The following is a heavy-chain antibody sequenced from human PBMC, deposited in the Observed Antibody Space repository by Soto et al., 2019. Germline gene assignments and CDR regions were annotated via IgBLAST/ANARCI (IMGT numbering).Heavy chain of an antibody. CDR3: AHRRIAVAGACFDI. J-gene: IGHJ3*02. D-gene: IGHD6-19*01. Sequence: QITLKESGPTLVKPTQTLTLTCTFSGFSLSTSGVGVGWIRQPPGKALEWLALIYWDDDKRYSPSLKSRLTVTKDTSKNQVVLTMTNMDPVDTATYYCAHRRIAVAGACFDIWGHGTMVTVSS. CDR1: GFSLSTSGVG. V-gene: IGHV2-5*02. CDR2: IYWDDDK.